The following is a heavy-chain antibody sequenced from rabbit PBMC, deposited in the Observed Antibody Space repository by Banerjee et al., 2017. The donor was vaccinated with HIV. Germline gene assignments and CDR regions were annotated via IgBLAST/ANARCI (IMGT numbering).Heavy chain of an antibody. CDR1: GFSFSSNW. J-gene: IGHJ2*01. CDR2: IDTIDGDT. V-gene: IGHV1S45*01. D-gene: IGHD1-1*01. CDR3: ARNYVNVFDP. Sequence: QEQLVESGGGLVKPGGTLTLTCTVSGFSFSSNWICWVRQAPGKGLEWIACIDTIDGDTDYANWPKGRFTISKASSTTVTLKMTSLTAADTATYFCARNYVNVFDPWGPGTLVTVS.